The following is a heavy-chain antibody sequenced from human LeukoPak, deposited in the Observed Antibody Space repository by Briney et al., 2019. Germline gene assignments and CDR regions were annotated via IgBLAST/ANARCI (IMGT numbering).Heavy chain of an antibody. CDR2: IWANGITK. CDR3: ARDVSFYADDY. V-gene: IGHV3-33*01. CDR1: GFTFSGHG. J-gene: IGHJ4*02. D-gene: IGHD2/OR15-2a*01. Sequence: GGSLRLSCVASGFTFSGHGMHWVRQAPGKGLEWVAVIWANGITKHYADSVKGRFTISRDNSRSTLYLQMTSLTAEDTAIYYCARDVSFYADDYWGQGTQVTVSS.